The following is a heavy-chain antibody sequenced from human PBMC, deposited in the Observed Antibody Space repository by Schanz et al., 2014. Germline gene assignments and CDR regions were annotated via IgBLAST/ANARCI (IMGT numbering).Heavy chain of an antibody. CDR1: GFAFSDYG. V-gene: IGHV3-30*03. CDR2: ISYDGNEK. J-gene: IGHJ6*02. CDR3: ARERQQLVRWYYYYGMDV. Sequence: VQLVESGGGVVQPGKSLRLSCAASGFAFSDYGMHWVRQAPGKGLEWVAFISYDGNEKHYPDSVKGRFTISRDNSKNTLYLQMNSLRTEDTAVYYCARERQQLVRWYYYYGMDVWGQGTTVTVSS. D-gene: IGHD6-13*01.